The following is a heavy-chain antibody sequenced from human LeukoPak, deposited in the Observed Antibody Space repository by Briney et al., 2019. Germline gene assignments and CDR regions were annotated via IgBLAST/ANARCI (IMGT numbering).Heavy chain of an antibody. Sequence: ASVKVSCKASGYTFTGYYMHWVRQAPGQGLEWMGWINPNSGGTNYAQKSQGRVTMTRDTSISTAYMELSRLRSDDTAVYYCARDRPYCSSTSCKDYYYYYMDVWGKGTTVTVSS. CDR3: ARDRPYCSSTSCKDYYYYYMDV. CDR2: INPNSGGT. J-gene: IGHJ6*03. CDR1: GYTFTGYY. V-gene: IGHV1-2*02. D-gene: IGHD2-2*01.